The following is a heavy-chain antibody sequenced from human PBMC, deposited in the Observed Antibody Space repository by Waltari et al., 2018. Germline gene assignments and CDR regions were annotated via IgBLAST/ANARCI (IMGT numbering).Heavy chain of an antibody. V-gene: IGHV4-34*01. D-gene: IGHD2-2*01. CDR2: TKHSGST. J-gene: IGHJ6*02. CDR1: GGSFSGYY. Sequence: QVQLQQWGAGLLKPSETLSLTCAVYGGSFSGYYWSWIRQPPGKGLECIGETKHSGSTHSPPSLKSGVTIAVDASKNQFSLKLSSVTAADTAVYYCARMAGSTSCYGFCPGMDVWGQGTTVTVSS. CDR3: ARMAGSTSCYGFCPGMDV.